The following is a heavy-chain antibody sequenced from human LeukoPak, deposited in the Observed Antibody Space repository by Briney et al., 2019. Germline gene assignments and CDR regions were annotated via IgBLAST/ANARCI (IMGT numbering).Heavy chain of an antibody. CDR2: ISYDGSNK. CDR3: AKAPVTTCSGAYCYPFDY. D-gene: IGHD2-15*01. Sequence: GRSLRLSCAASGFTFSSYAMHWVRQAPGKGLEWVAVISYDGSNKYYADSVKGRFTISRDNSKNTLYLQMNSLRAEDTAVYYCAKAPVTTCSGAYCYPFDYWGQGTLVTVSS. CDR1: GFTFSSYA. J-gene: IGHJ4*02. V-gene: IGHV3-30*04.